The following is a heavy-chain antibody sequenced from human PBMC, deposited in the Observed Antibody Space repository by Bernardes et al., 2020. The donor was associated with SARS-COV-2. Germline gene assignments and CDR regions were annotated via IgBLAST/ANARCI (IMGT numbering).Heavy chain of an antibody. D-gene: IGHD4-4*01. J-gene: IGHJ6*02. CDR3: ARGRTVTTFYYYYGMDV. CDR1: GGSFSGYY. CDR2: INHSGST. V-gene: IGHV4-34*01. Sequence: SETLSLTCAVYGGSFSGYYWSWIRQPPGKGLEWIGEINHSGSTNYNPSLKSRVTISVDTSKNQFSLKLSSVTAADTAVYYCARGRTVTTFYYYYGMDVWGQGTTVTVSS.